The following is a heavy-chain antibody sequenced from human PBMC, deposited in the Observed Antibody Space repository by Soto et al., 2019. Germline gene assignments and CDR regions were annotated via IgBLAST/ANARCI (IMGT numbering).Heavy chain of an antibody. D-gene: IGHD6-13*01. CDR3: AIKRGIAAAADY. Sequence: GGSLRLSCAASGFTFSSYAMSWVRQAPGKGLECVSAFSGSGGSTYYADSVKGRFTISRDNSKNTLYLQMNSLRAEDTAVFYCAIKRGIAAAADYWGQGTLVTVSS. CDR1: GFTFSSYA. J-gene: IGHJ4*02. V-gene: IGHV3-23*01. CDR2: FSGSGGST.